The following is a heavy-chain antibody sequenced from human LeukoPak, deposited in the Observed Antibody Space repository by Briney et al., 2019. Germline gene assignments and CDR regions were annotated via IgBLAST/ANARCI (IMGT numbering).Heavy chain of an antibody. Sequence: PGGSLRLSCAASGFTFSSYAMSWVRQAPGKGLEWVSGISGSGGSTYYADPVKGRFTISRDNSKNTLYLQMNGLRVEDTAVYYCANLGVAAPYFDYWGQGTLVTVSS. J-gene: IGHJ4*02. V-gene: IGHV3-23*01. CDR2: ISGSGGST. D-gene: IGHD6-6*01. CDR3: ANLGVAAPYFDY. CDR1: GFTFSSYA.